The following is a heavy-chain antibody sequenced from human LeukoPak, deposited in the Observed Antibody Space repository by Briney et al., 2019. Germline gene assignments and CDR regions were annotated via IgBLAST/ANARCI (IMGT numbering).Heavy chain of an antibody. CDR2: IYYSGST. CDR1: GGSISSSSYY. J-gene: IGHJ4*02. CDR3: ARHIVGATFRLAYYFDY. V-gene: IGHV4-39*01. Sequence: RTSETLSLTCTVSGGSISSSSYYWGWIRQPPGKGLEWIGSIYYSGSTYYNPSLKSRVTISVDTSKNQFSLKLSSVTAADTAVYYCARHIVGATFRLAYYFDYWGQGTLVTVSS. D-gene: IGHD1-26*01.